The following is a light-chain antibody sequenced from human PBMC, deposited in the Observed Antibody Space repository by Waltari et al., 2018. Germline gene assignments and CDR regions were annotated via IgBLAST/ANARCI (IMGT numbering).Light chain of an antibody. J-gene: IGLJ3*02. CDR1: SGHSNYA. Sequence: QLVLTQSPSASASLGASVKLTCTLSSGHSNYAIAWHQQQPEKGPRYLMKLNSDGTHNKGDGSPDRFSGSSSGAERYLTISSLQSEDEADYYCQTWGTGIRVFGRGTKLTVL. CDR2: LNSDGTH. CDR3: QTWGTGIRV. V-gene: IGLV4-69*01.